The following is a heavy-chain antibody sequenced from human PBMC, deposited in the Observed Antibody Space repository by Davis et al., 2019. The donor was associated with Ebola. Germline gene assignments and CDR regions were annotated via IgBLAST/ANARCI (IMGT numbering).Heavy chain of an antibody. CDR3: AKDLVGWAFDI. Sequence: GESLKTSCAASGFIFRSYSMNRVRQAPGKGLQWVSSISSSSSYIYYADSVNGRFTISRDNAKNTLYLQMNSLRAEDTAVYYCAKDLVGWAFDIWGQGTMVTVSS. CDR2: ISSSSSYI. V-gene: IGHV3-21*04. J-gene: IGHJ3*02. D-gene: IGHD1-26*01. CDR1: GFIFRSYS.